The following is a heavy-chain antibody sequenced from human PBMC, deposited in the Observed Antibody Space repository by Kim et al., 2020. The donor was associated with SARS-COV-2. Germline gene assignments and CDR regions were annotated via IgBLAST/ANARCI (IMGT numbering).Heavy chain of an antibody. D-gene: IGHD3-10*01. J-gene: IGHJ5*02. CDR1: GGSISTNNW. CDR3: ARVAFYYDSGRYYNVQFDP. V-gene: IGHV4-4*02. Sequence: SETLSLTCAVSGGSISTNNWWTWVRQPPGKGLEWIGEVYHSGLTNYNASLKSRVTISVDRSKNEFYLNLNSVTAADTAVYYCARVAFYYDSGRYYNVQFDPWGQGTLVTVSS. CDR2: VYHSGLT.